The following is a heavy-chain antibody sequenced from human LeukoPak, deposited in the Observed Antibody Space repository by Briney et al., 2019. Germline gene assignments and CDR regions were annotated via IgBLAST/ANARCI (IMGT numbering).Heavy chain of an antibody. CDR3: AKGQWDTVVVPAAIGAFDI. J-gene: IGHJ3*02. V-gene: IGHV3-23*01. CDR1: GFTFSSYA. D-gene: IGHD2-2*02. CDR2: ISGSGGST. Sequence: GGSLRLSCAASGFTFSSYAMSWVRQAPGKGLEWVSAISGSGGSTYYADSVKGRFTISRDNSKNTLYLQMNSLRAEDTAVYYCAKGQWDTVVVPAAIGAFDIWGQGTMVTVSS.